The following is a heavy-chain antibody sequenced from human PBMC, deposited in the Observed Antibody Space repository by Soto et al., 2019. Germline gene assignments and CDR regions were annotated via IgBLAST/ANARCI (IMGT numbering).Heavy chain of an antibody. V-gene: IGHV3-48*01. J-gene: IGHJ4*02. D-gene: IGHD3-3*01. CDR3: ARVSNDFWSGYSSFDY. CDR2: ISIGGRSI. CDR1: GFTFKNYN. Sequence: GSLRLSCAASGFTFKNYNMNWVRQVPGKGLEWVSHISIGGRSIDYADSVKGRFTISRDDAENALYLQMNSLRAEDTAVYYCARVSNDFWSGYSSFDYWGQGTLVTVSS.